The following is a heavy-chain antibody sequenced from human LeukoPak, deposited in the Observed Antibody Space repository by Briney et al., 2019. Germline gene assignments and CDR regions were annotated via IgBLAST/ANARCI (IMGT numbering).Heavy chain of an antibody. V-gene: IGHV1-2*02. CDR2: INPNSGGI. CDR3: ARGCSSTSCSVDV. D-gene: IGHD2-2*01. CDR1: GYTFTGYY. Sequence: ASVKVSCKASGYTFTGYYMHWVRQAPGQGLEWMGWINPNSGGINYAQKFQGRVTMTRDTSISTAYMELSRLRSDDTAVYYCARGCSSTSCSVDVWGQGTTVTVSS. J-gene: IGHJ6*02.